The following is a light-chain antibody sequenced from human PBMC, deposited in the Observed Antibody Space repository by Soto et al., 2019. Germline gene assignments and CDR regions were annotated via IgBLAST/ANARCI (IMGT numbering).Light chain of an antibody. Sequence: QSVLTQPPSVSGAPGQRVTISCTGSNSKIGAGYDVHWYQQLPGTAPKPLIYGNSNRPSGVPDRFSGSKSGTSATLVITGLQAEDEADYCCQSYDNSLSGYVFGTGTKVTVL. CDR3: QSYDNSLSGYV. CDR1: NSKIGAGYD. CDR2: GNS. J-gene: IGLJ1*01. V-gene: IGLV1-40*01.